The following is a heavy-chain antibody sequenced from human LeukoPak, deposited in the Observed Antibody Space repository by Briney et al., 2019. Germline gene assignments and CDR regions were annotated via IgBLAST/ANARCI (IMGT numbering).Heavy chain of an antibody. D-gene: IGHD2-15*01. CDR1: GFTFSSYW. V-gene: IGHV3-7*04. J-gene: IGHJ4*02. Sequence: QAGGSLRLSCAGSGFTFSSYWMTWVRQAPGKGLEWVASIKQDGSDKYYADFVKGRFTISRNNAKNSLYLQMNSLRGEDTPVYYCARIYCSGGSCTFDYWGQGTLVTVSS. CDR3: ARIYCSGGSCTFDY. CDR2: IKQDGSDK.